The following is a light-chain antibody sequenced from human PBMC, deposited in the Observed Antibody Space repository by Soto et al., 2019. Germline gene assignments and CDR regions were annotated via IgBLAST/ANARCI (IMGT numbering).Light chain of an antibody. CDR3: QQYGDSFT. V-gene: IGKV3-20*01. J-gene: IGKJ4*01. CDR2: AAS. Sequence: EIVLTQSPGTLSLSPGERATLSCRASQSVSSSYLAWCQQKPGQAPRLLIYAASSRATGIPDRFSGSGSGTDFTLTISRLEPEDVAVYSCQQYGDSFTFGGGTKVEIK. CDR1: QSVSSSY.